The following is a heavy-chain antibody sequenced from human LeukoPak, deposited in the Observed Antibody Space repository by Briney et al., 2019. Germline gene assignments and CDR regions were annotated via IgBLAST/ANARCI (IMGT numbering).Heavy chain of an antibody. CDR3: ARHHSRVVPFYSYGMDV. Sequence: GESLKISCKGSGYRFTSYWIGWVRQMPGKGLEWMGIIYPGDSDTRYRPSFQGQVTISADKSISTAYLKWSSLKASDTAMYCCARHHSRVVPFYSYGMDVWGQGTTVTVSS. V-gene: IGHV5-51*01. CDR1: GYRFTSYW. CDR2: IYPGDSDT. J-gene: IGHJ6*02. D-gene: IGHD2-15*01.